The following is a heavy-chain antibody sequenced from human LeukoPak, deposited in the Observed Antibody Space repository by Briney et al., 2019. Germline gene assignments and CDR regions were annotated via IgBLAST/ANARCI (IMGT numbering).Heavy chain of an antibody. CDR3: VRERVAVAGRTIDY. V-gene: IGHV4-59*01. CDR2: IYYSGST. J-gene: IGHJ4*02. Sequence: SETLSLTCTVSGGSISGYYWSWIRQPPGKGLEWIGYIYYSGSTNYNPSLKSRVTISVDTSKNQFSLKLSSVTAADTAVYYCVRERVAVAGRTIDYWGQGTLVTVSS. D-gene: IGHD6-19*01. CDR1: GGSISGYY.